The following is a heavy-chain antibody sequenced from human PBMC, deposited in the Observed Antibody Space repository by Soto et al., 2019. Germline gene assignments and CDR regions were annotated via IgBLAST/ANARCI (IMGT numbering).Heavy chain of an antibody. Sequence: SETLSLTCAVYGGSFSGYYWSWIRQPPGKGLEWIGEINHSGSTNYNPSLKSRVTISADTSKNQFSLKLSSVTAADTAVYYCAGLRYDFWSGPAPWGQGTLVTVSS. D-gene: IGHD3-3*01. J-gene: IGHJ5*02. CDR3: AGLRYDFWSGPAP. CDR2: INHSGST. V-gene: IGHV4-34*01. CDR1: GGSFSGYY.